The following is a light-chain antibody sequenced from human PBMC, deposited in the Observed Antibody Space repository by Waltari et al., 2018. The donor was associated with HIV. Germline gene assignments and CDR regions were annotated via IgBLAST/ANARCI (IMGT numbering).Light chain of an antibody. Sequence: QSVLTQPPSVSGAPGQTVTISCTGSSSNIGARFDVHWYQQIPGTAPKLLMVANDRPSGVPDRFSGSKSGTASSLAITGLQAEDEADYYCQTYDSSLSGSVVFGGGTKLTVL. J-gene: IGLJ2*01. CDR2: AN. CDR1: SSNIGARFD. CDR3: QTYDSSLSGSVV. V-gene: IGLV1-40*01.